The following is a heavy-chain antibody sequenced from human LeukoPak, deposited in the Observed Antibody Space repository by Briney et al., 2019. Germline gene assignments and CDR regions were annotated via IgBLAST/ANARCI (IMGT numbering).Heavy chain of an antibody. Sequence: SETLSLTCTVSGGSISSSSYYWGWIRQPPGKGLEWIGSIYYSGSTYYNPSLKSRVTISVDTSKNQFSLKLSSVTAADTAVYYCARDYYGSSGYPVYIDYWGQGTLVTVSS. CDR2: IYYSGST. V-gene: IGHV4-39*01. CDR1: GGSISSSSYY. CDR3: ARDYYGSSGYPVYIDY. D-gene: IGHD3-22*01. J-gene: IGHJ4*02.